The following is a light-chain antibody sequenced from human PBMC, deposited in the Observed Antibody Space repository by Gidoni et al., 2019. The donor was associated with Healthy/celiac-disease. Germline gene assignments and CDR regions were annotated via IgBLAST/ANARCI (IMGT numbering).Light chain of an antibody. J-gene: IGKJ1*01. Sequence: EIVLTQSPGTLSLSPGERATLSCRASQCVSSSYLAWYQQKTCQAPRLLIYGASSKATGIPDRFSGSRSGTEFTLTISRLEPEDFAVYYCQQYGSSPSTFAQXTKVEIK. CDR2: GAS. CDR1: QCVSSSY. V-gene: IGKV3-20*01. CDR3: QQYGSSPST.